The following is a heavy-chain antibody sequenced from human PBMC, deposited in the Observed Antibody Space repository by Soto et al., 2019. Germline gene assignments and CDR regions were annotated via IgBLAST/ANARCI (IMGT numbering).Heavy chain of an antibody. CDR2: ISYDGSNK. J-gene: IGHJ6*01. D-gene: IGHD3-3*01. Sequence: QVQLVESGGGVVQPGRSLRLSCAASGFTFSSYGMHWVRQAPGKGLEWVAVISYDGSNKYYADSVKGRFTISRDNSKNTLYLQMNSLRAEDTAVYYCAKDGYYDFWSGYYSLHYYYYGMDVW. V-gene: IGHV3-30*18. CDR1: GFTFSSYG. CDR3: AKDGYYDFWSGYYSLHYYYYGMDV.